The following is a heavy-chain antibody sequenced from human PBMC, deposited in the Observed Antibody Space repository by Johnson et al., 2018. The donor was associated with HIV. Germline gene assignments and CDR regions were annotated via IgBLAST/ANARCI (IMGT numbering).Heavy chain of an antibody. CDR2: TRNKANSYTT. D-gene: IGHD3-22*01. CDR1: GLTFSKYA. J-gene: IGHJ3*01. CDR3: ARDSSGYSGFDV. Sequence: VQLVESGGGLVQPGGSLRLSCAASGLTFSKYAMNWVRQAPGKGLEWVGRTRNKANSYTTEYAASVKGRFTISRDDSKNSLYLQMNSLKTEDTAVYYCARDSSGYSGFDVWGQGTMVTVSS. V-gene: IGHV3-72*01.